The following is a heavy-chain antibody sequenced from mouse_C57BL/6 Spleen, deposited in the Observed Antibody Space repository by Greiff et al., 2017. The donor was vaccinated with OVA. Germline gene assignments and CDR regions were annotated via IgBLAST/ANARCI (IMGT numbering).Heavy chain of an antibody. Sequence: QVQLQQSGAELVRPGASVKLSCKASGYTFTDYYINWVKQRPGQGLEWIARIYPGSGNTYYNEKFTGKATLTAEKSSSTAYMQLSSLTSEDSAVYFCAREGDYYGSSCFDYWGQGTTLTVSS. V-gene: IGHV1-76*01. CDR1: GYTFTDYY. CDR3: AREGDYYGSSCFDY. D-gene: IGHD1-1*01. J-gene: IGHJ2*01. CDR2: IYPGSGNT.